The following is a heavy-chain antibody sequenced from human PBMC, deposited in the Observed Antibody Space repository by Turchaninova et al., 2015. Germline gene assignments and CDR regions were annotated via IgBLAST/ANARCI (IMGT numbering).Heavy chain of an antibody. J-gene: IGHJ4*02. D-gene: IGHD2-15*01. V-gene: IGHV3-73*02. Sequence: EVQLVESGGGLVQPGGSLKLSCAASGFTFLGSAMHWVRQESWKGLEWVGRLRSKANSYATADGAXXQGXXXISXXNSIXTAYLXXYSXXXEDTAIYXXXSLLGSCSGXSCYXXWGQGTLVTXSS. CDR3: XSLLGSCSGXSCYXX. CDR1: GFTFLGSA. CDR2: LRSKANSYAT.